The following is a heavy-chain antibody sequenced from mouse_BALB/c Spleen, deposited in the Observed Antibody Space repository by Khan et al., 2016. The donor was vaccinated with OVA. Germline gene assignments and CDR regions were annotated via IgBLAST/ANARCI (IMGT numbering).Heavy chain of an antibody. CDR3: ARSGWDVFAY. Sequence: QVQLQQSGPELVKPGASVKMSCKASGYTFTDYVMNWVKQRNGQGLEWIGQIYPGSDSTYYNETFKGKATLTTERSSNTAYMQLSNLTSDDSAVYFCARSGWDVFAYWGQGTLVTVSA. CDR2: IYPGSDST. CDR1: GYTFTDYV. J-gene: IGHJ3*01. D-gene: IGHD4-1*01. V-gene: IGHV1-77*01.